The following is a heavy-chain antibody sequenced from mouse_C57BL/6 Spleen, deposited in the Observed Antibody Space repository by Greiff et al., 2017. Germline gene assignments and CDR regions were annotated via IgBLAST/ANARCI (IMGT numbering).Heavy chain of an antibody. J-gene: IGHJ4*01. CDR1: GFTLSDYG. Sequence: VMLVESGGGLVKPGGSLKLSCAASGFTLSDYGMHWVRQAPETGLEWVAYISSGSSTIYYAATVKGRFTISRDNAKNTLFLPMTSLRSEDTAMYYCARHSYAMDYWGQGTSVTVSS. CDR3: ARHSYAMDY. CDR2: ISSGSSTI. V-gene: IGHV5-17*01.